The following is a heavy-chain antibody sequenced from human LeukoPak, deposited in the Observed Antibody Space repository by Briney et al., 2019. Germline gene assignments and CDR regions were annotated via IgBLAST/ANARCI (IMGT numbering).Heavy chain of an antibody. CDR3: ARADYVWGSYRCFDY. Sequence: PSETLSLTCAVYGGSFSGYYWSWIRQPPGKGLEWIGEINHSGSTNYNPSLKSRVTISVDTSKNQFSLKLSSVTAADTAVYYCARADYVWGSYRCFDYWGQGTLVTVSS. V-gene: IGHV4-34*01. D-gene: IGHD3-16*02. CDR2: INHSGST. CDR1: GGSFSGYY. J-gene: IGHJ4*02.